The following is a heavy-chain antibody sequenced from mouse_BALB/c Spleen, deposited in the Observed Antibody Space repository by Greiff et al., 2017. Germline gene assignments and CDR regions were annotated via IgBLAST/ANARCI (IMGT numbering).Heavy chain of an antibody. CDR3: ARRDDYYGSSPFAY. V-gene: IGHV1-14*01. D-gene: IGHD1-1*01. CDR2: INPYNDGT. J-gene: IGHJ3*01. CDR1: GYTFTSYV. Sequence: EVQLQQSGPELVKPGASVKMSCKASGYTFTSYVMHWVKQKPGQGLEWIGYINPYNDGTKYNEKFKGKATLTSDKSSSTAYMELSSLTSEDSAVYYGARRDDYYGSSPFAYWGQGTLVTVSA.